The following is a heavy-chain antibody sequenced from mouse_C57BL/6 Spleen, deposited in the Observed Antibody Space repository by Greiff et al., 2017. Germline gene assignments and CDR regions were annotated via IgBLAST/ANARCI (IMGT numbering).Heavy chain of an antibody. V-gene: IGHV1-69*01. J-gene: IGHJ3*01. CDR3: ATYGYSFAY. CDR1: GYTFTSYW. Sequence: QVQLQQPGAELVMPGASVKLSCKASGYTFTSYWMHWVKQRPGQGLEWIGEIDPSDSYTNYNQKFKGKSTLTVDKSSSTAYMQLSSLTSEDSAVYYCATYGYSFAYWGQGTLVTVSA. D-gene: IGHD2-2*01. CDR2: IDPSDSYT.